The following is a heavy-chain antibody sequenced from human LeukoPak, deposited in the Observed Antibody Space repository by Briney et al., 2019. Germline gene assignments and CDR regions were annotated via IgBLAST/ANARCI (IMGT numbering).Heavy chain of an antibody. Sequence: PSETLSLTCAVYGGSFSGYYWSWIRQSPGKGLEWIGEINHSGRTNYNPSLKSRVTISTDTSKSQFSLKMTSVTASDRAVCYCASRPTIAVAVYGPNFDFWGQGTLVTVSS. D-gene: IGHD6-19*01. CDR2: INHSGRT. CDR3: ASRPTIAVAVYGPNFDF. J-gene: IGHJ4*02. CDR1: GGSFSGYY. V-gene: IGHV4-34*01.